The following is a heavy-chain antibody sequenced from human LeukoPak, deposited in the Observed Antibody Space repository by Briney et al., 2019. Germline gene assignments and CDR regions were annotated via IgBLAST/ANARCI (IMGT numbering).Heavy chain of an antibody. D-gene: IGHD6-19*01. Sequence: GSLRLSCAASGFTVSSNSINWVRQAPGKGLEWVSVIYSGGSTYYADSVKGRFTISRDNSKNTLYLQMNSLRAEDTAVYYCANALIAVADYWGQGTLVTVSS. CDR2: IYSGGST. V-gene: IGHV3-53*01. CDR3: ANALIAVADY. J-gene: IGHJ4*02. CDR1: GFTVSSNS.